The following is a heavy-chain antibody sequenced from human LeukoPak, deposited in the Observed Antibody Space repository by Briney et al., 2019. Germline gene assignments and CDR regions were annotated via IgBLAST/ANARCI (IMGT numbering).Heavy chain of an antibody. CDR1: GYTFTSYG. D-gene: IGHD6-13*01. V-gene: IGHV1-18*01. J-gene: IGHJ6*02. Sequence: GASVKVSCKASGYTFTSYGISWVRQAPGQGLEWMGWISAYNGNTNYAQKLQGRVTMTTDTSTSTAYMELRSLRSDDTAVYYCARDIYSSSWLGGHYYHGRAGGAQGPTATVS. CDR3: ARDIYSSSWLGGHYYHGRAG. CDR2: ISAYNGNT.